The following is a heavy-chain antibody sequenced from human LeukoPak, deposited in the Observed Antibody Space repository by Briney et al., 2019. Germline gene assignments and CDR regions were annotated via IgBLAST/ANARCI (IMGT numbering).Heavy chain of an antibody. CDR1: GFTFSSYD. CDR3: VRQFCSGGGCYFDY. D-gene: IGHD2-15*01. CDR2: IKPDVSEI. J-gene: IGHJ4*02. V-gene: IGHV3-7*01. Sequence: RSGGSLRLSCTASGFTFSSYDMNWVRQAPGKGLEWVANIKPDVSEIYYVDSVRGRFTISRDNAKNSLFLQMNGLRAEDTAIYYCVRQFCSGGGCYFDYWGQGTLVTVSS.